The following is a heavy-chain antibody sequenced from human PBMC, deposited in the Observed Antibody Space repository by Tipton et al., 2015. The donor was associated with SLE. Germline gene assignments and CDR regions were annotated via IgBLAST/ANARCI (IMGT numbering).Heavy chain of an antibody. CDR3: ARDRGGYYFDY. V-gene: IGHV4-39*07. CDR1: GGSISSSDYY. Sequence: TLSLTCTVSGGSISSSDYYWGRIRQPPGKGLEWIGSFYYIGSTYYNPSLKSRVSISVDTSKNQFSLKLTSVTAADTAVYYCARDRGGYYFDYWGQGTLVTVSS. D-gene: IGHD3-10*01. J-gene: IGHJ4*02. CDR2: FYYIGST.